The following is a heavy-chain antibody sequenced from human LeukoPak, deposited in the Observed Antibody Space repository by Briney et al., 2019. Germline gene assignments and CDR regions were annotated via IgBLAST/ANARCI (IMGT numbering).Heavy chain of an antibody. CDR1: GFNFCAYT. CDR3: ARDFFHSSESRPFDY. J-gene: IGHJ4*02. CDR2: IFSRSESI. V-gene: IGHV3-21*06. Sequence: GGSLRLSCAASGFNFCAYTINWVRQAPGKGLEWVSSIFSRSESILYADSVKGRFTISRDNAKNLLYMQMDSLRVEDTAVYYCARDFFHSSESRPFDYWGQGTLVTVSS. D-gene: IGHD3-22*01.